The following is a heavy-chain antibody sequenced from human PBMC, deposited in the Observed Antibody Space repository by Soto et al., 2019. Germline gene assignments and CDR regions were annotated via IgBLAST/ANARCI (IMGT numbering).Heavy chain of an antibody. J-gene: IGHJ5*02. D-gene: IGHD3-16*01. CDR1: GFPFSTSN. CDR2: ISRSSTYI. CDR3: GGGVLPISSTSWFDP. V-gene: IGHV3-21*01. Sequence: EVQLVESGGGLVNPGGSLRLSCVVSGFPFSTSNMNWVRQAPGKGLEWVSFISRSSTYIYYADSVKGRFTISRDDAENSLFLEIDRLGAGGKAGYFCGGGVLPISSTSWFDPWGQGTLVTVSS.